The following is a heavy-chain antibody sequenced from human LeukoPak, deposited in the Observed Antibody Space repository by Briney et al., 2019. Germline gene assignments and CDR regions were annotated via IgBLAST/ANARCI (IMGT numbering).Heavy chain of an antibody. CDR2: IWYGGSNK. CDR3: AKGAVAGTGALDY. Sequence: GGSLRLSCAASGFTFSSYGMHWVRQAPGKGLEWVAVIWYGGSNKYYADSVKGRFTISRDNSKNTLYPQMNSLRAEDTAVYYCAKGAVAGTGALDYWGQGTLVTVSS. V-gene: IGHV3-30*02. J-gene: IGHJ4*02. CDR1: GFTFSSYG. D-gene: IGHD6-19*01.